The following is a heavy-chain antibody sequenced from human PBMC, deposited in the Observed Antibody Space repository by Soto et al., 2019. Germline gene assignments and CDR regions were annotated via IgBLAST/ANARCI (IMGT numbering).Heavy chain of an antibody. CDR3: AKGLYSYGNLLYYFDY. D-gene: IGHD5-18*01. J-gene: IGHJ4*02. V-gene: IGHV3-23*01. Sequence: EVQLLESGGGLVQPGGSLRLSCAASGFTFSSYAMSWVRQAPGKGLEWVSAISGSGGSTYYADSVKGRFTISRDNSKNTLYLQMNSLRAEDTAVYYCAKGLYSYGNLLYYFDYWGQGTLVTVSS. CDR1: GFTFSSYA. CDR2: ISGSGGST.